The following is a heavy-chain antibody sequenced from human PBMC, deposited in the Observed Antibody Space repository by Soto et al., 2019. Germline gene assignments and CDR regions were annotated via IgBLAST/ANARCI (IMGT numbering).Heavy chain of an antibody. Sequence: WASVKISCKTSGYTFSNYCITWVRQAPGQPLEWLGWISLYSDGTNYAQKFQGRVSMTTDTSTTTAYMELRSLRSDDTAVYYCARVVPGSEAWFGPWGHGPLVTVSS. J-gene: IGHJ5*02. CDR2: ISLYSDGT. CDR1: GYTFSNYC. D-gene: IGHD2-2*01. V-gene: IGHV1-18*01. CDR3: ARVVPGSEAWFGP.